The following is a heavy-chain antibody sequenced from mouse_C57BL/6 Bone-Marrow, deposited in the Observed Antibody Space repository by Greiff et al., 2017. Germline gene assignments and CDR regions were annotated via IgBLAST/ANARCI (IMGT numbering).Heavy chain of an antibody. D-gene: IGHD2-12*01. CDR2: IHPNSGST. Sequence: QVHVKQPGAELVKPGASVKLSCKASGYTFTSYWMHWVKQRPGQGLEWIGMIHPNSGSTNYNEKFKSKATLTVDKSSSTAYMQLSSLTSEDSAVYYCARSQAYYSDVAWFAYWGQGTLVTVSA. V-gene: IGHV1-64*01. CDR1: GYTFTSYW. J-gene: IGHJ3*01. CDR3: ARSQAYYSDVAWFAY.